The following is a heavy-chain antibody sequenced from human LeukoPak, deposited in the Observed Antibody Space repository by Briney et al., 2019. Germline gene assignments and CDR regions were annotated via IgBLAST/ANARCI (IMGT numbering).Heavy chain of an antibody. CDR2: IYYSGST. Sequence: PSETLSLTCTVSGGSISSSSYYWGWIRQPPGKGLEWIGSIYYSGSTYYNPSLKSRVTISVDTSKNQFSLKLSSVTAADTAVYYCASSLHYYGSSGRYDYWGQGTLVTVSS. CDR1: GGSISSSSYY. V-gene: IGHV4-39*01. CDR3: ASSLHYYGSSGRYDY. D-gene: IGHD3-22*01. J-gene: IGHJ4*02.